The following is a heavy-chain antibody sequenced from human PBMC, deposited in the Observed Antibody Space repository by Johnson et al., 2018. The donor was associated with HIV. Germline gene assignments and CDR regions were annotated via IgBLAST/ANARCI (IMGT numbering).Heavy chain of an antibody. CDR1: GFTVSSNY. V-gene: IGHV3-66*02. D-gene: IGHD3-22*01. J-gene: IGHJ3*02. Sequence: EVQLVESGGGLVQPGGSLRLSCAASGFTVSSNYMSWVRQAPGKGLEWVSVIYSGGSTYYADSVKGRFIIFRNNSKNTLYLQMNSLRAEDTAVYDCAKELRYDSSGYYVPQAFDIWGQGTMVTVSS. CDR2: IYSGGST. CDR3: AKELRYDSSGYYVPQAFDI.